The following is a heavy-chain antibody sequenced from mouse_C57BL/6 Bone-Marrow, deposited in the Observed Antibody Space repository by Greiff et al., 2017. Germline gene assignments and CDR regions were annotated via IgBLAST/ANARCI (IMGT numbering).Heavy chain of an antibody. CDR3: ARQDYGSSYRYFDV. D-gene: IGHD1-1*01. CDR1: GFSLTSYA. CDR2: IWTGGGT. V-gene: IGHV2-9-1*01. J-gene: IGHJ1*03. Sequence: VKVVESGPGLVAPSQSLSITCTVSGFSLTSYAISWVRQPPGKGLEWLGVIWTGGGTNYNSALKSRLSISKDNSKSQVFLKMNSLQTDDTARYYCARQDYGSSYRYFDVWGTGTTVTVSS.